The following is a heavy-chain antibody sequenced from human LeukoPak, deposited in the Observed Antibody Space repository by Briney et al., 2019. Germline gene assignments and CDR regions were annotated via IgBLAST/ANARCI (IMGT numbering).Heavy chain of an antibody. Sequence: GGSLRLSCAASGFTVSSNYMSWVRQAPGKGLEWGSVIYSSGSTYYADSVKGRFTISRDNSKNTLYLQMNSLRAEDTAVYYCARGQYYYGARFDYWGQGTLVTVSS. CDR3: ARGQYYYGARFDY. CDR2: IYSSGST. D-gene: IGHD3-10*01. CDR1: GFTVSSNY. J-gene: IGHJ4*02. V-gene: IGHV3-53*01.